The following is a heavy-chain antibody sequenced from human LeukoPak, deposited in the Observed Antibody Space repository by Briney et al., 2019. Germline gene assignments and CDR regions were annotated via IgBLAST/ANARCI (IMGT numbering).Heavy chain of an antibody. D-gene: IGHD3-3*01. Sequence: PGRSLRLSCAVSGFTFSSYGMHWVRQAPGKGLEWVAEIWYDGSNKYYPDSVKGRFTISRDNSKNTLYLQMNSLRAEDTAVYYCAKAEPYDFWSRQKLYYFDYWGQGTLVTVSS. V-gene: IGHV3-33*06. CDR2: IWYDGSNK. CDR1: GFTFSSYG. CDR3: AKAEPYDFWSRQKLYYFDY. J-gene: IGHJ4*02.